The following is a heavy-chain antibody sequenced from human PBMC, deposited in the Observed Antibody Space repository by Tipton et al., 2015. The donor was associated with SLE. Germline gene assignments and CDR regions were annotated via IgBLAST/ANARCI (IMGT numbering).Heavy chain of an antibody. CDR2: IYYSGST. V-gene: IGHV4-31*03. CDR1: GGSISSGGYY. CDR3: ARWVLGFGESGEYWYFDL. D-gene: IGHD3-10*01. Sequence: TLSLTCTVSGGSISSGGYYWSWIRQHPGQGLEWVGYIYYSGSTYYNPSLKNRVTISLDTSKNQFSLKLSSVTAADTAVYYCARWVLGFGESGEYWYFDLWGRGTLVTVSS. J-gene: IGHJ2*01.